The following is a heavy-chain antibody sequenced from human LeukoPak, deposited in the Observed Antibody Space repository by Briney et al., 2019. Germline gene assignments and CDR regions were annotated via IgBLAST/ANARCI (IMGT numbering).Heavy chain of an antibody. Sequence: SVNLSCKASGGTFSSYAISWMRQAPGQGIEWMGRVIPIFGIATYAQKFQGRVTITSDKSTSTAYMELSSLRSEDTAVYYCASPGGEMATPDQPHYFDSWGQGTLVTVSS. V-gene: IGHV1-69*04. CDR1: GGTFSSYA. CDR2: VIPIFGIA. J-gene: IGHJ4*02. CDR3: ASPGGEMATPDQPHYFDS. D-gene: IGHD5-24*01.